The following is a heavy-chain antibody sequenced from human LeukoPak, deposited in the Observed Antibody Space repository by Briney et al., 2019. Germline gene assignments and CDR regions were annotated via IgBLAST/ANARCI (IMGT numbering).Heavy chain of an antibody. V-gene: IGHV3-23*01. CDR1: GFTFSSYA. J-gene: IGHJ6*04. CDR3: AKDIVVVPAAMPEDV. Sequence: PGGSLRLSCAASGFTFSSYAMSWVRQAPGKGLEWVSAISGSGGSTYYADSVKGRFTISRDNSKNTLYLQMNSLRAEDTAVYYCAKDIVVVPAAMPEDVWGKGTTVTVSS. D-gene: IGHD2-2*01. CDR2: ISGSGGST.